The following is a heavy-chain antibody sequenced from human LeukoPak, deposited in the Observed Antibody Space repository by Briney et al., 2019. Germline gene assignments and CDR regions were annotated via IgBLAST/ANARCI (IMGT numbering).Heavy chain of an antibody. D-gene: IGHD2-2*01. V-gene: IGHV1-69*13. J-gene: IGHJ6*02. CDR1: GGTFSSYA. CDR3: ARSHSSSTSWLTGYYYYYYGMDV. Sequence: ASVKVSCKASGGTFSSYATSWVRQAPGQGLEWMGGIIPIFGTANYAQKFQGRVTITADESTSTAYMELSSLRSEDTAVYYCARSHSSSTSWLTGYYYYYYGMDVWGQGTTVTVSS. CDR2: IIPIFGTA.